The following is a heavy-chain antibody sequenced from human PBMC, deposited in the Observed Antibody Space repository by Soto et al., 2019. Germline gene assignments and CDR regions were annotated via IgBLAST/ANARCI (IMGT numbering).Heavy chain of an antibody. CDR1: GYTFTSYG. J-gene: IGHJ5*02. Sequence: ASVKVSCKASGYTFTSYGISWVRQAPGQGLEWMGWISAYNGNTNYAQKLQGRVTMTTDTSTSTAYMELRSLRSDDTAVYYCARGGPYYYDSSGYYEPPSPWGQGTLVTVSS. D-gene: IGHD3-22*01. CDR2: ISAYNGNT. CDR3: ARGGPYYYDSSGYYEPPSP. V-gene: IGHV1-18*04.